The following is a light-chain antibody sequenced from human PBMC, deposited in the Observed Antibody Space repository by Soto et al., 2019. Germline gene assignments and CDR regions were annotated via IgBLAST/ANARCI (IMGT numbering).Light chain of an antibody. CDR2: QDK. J-gene: IGLJ1*01. CDR3: HVWDNNIGV. CDR1: KLGDKY. V-gene: IGLV3-1*01. Sequence: SYELTQPTSVSVSPGQTATITCSGDKLGDKYVCWYQQKPGQSPILVIHQDKKRPSGIPERFSGSNSWNTATLTISGTQAMDEADYYCHVWDNNIGVFGPGTKLTVL.